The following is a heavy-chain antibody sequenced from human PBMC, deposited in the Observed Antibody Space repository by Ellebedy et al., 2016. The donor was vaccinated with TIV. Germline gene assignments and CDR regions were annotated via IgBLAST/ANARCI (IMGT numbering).Heavy chain of an antibody. Sequence: GGSLRLSXAASGFALTTYSMNWVRQAPGKGPEWVAYISSSSGTIYYADSVKGRFTISRDNAKNSLYLQMTSLRAEDTAVYYCARRTGMVDTYYYYYGMDVWGQGTTVTVSS. V-gene: IGHV3-48*04. CDR1: GFALTTYS. J-gene: IGHJ6*02. CDR2: ISSSSGTI. CDR3: ARRTGMVDTYYYYYGMDV. D-gene: IGHD3-3*01.